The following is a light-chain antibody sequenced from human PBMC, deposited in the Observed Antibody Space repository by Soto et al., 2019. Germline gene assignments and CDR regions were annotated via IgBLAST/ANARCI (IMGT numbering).Light chain of an antibody. CDR2: DDS. V-gene: IGLV3-21*02. CDR3: QVWDSSSDHTVV. Sequence: SYELTQPPSVSVAPGQTASITCGGNNIGSKSVHWYQQKPGQAPVLVVYDDSDRPSGIPERFSGSNSGNTATLTISRVEAGDEADDYCQVWDSSSDHTVVFGGGTKLTVL. J-gene: IGLJ2*01. CDR1: NIGSKS.